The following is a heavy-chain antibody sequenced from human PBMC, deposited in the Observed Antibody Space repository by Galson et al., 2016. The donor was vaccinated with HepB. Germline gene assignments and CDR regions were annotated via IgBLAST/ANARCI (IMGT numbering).Heavy chain of an antibody. Sequence: SETLSPTCAVSGGSISSSDWWTWVRQPPGKGLEWIGEIYHSMNTNYNPSLQSRVTISIEKPKNQFTLNLKSVTAADTAVYYCARIRVQYDFWSGYKVAEAYFDNWGQGILVTVSS. CDR3: ARIRVQYDFWSGYKVAEAYFDN. CDR2: IYHSMNT. V-gene: IGHV4-4*02. J-gene: IGHJ4*02. CDR1: GGSISSSDW. D-gene: IGHD3-3*01.